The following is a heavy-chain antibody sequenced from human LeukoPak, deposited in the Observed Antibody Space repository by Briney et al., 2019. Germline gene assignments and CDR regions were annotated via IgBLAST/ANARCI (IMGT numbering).Heavy chain of an antibody. V-gene: IGHV1-2*02. J-gene: IGHJ4*02. Sequence: ASVKLSCKASGYAFTGYDMHWVRQAPGQGLEWMGWINPNSGGTDYAQKFQGRVTMTRDTSISTPYMELSRLRTDDTAVYYCARAPWVVTPWGQGTLVTVSS. CDR3: ARAPWVVTP. CDR2: INPNSGGT. D-gene: IGHD4-23*01. CDR1: GYAFTGYD.